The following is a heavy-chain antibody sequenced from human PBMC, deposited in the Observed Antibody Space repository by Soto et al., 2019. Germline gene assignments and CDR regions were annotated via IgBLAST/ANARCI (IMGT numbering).Heavy chain of an antibody. CDR2: ISGSGGST. J-gene: IGHJ4*02. D-gene: IGHD3-10*01. Sequence: GGSLRLSCAASGFTFSSYAMSWVRQAPGKGLEWVSAISGSGGSTYYADSVKGRFTISRDNSKNTLYLQMNSLRAEDTAVYYCAKATATILYYYGSGSYYTPRYWGQGTLVTVSS. CDR1: GFTFSSYA. CDR3: AKATATILYYYGSGSYYTPRY. V-gene: IGHV3-23*01.